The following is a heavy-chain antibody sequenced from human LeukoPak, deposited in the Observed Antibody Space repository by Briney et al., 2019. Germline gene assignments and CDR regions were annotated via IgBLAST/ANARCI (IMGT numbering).Heavy chain of an antibody. D-gene: IGHD5-12*01. CDR1: GGSISSYY. V-gene: IGHV4-59*01. J-gene: IGHJ6*03. CDR3: ASAGATGYYYYMDV. CDR2: IYYSGST. Sequence: SETLSLTCTVSGGSISSYYWSWIRQPPGKGLEWIGYIYYSGSTNYNPSLKSRITISVDTSKNQFSLKLSSVTAADTAVYYCASAGATGYYYYMDVWGKGTTVTVSS.